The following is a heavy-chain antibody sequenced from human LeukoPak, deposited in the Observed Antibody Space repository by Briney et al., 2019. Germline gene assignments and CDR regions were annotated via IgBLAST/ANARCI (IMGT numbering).Heavy chain of an antibody. CDR1: GGSISSGDYY. V-gene: IGHV4-30-4*01. CDR3: ARAGVLWFGGFNWFDP. Sequence: SQTLSLTCTVSGGSISSGDYYWSWIRQPPGKGLEWIGYIYYSGSTYYNPSLKSRVTISVDTSKNQFSLKLSSVTAADTAVYYCARAGVLWFGGFNWFDPWGQGTLVTVSS. CDR2: IYYSGST. D-gene: IGHD3-10*01. J-gene: IGHJ5*02.